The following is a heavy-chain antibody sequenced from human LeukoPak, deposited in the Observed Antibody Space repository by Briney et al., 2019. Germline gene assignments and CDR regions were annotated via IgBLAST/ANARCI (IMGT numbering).Heavy chain of an antibody. D-gene: IGHD2-2*01. V-gene: IGHV3-74*01. CDR3: ARDQSRSSRDIDY. CDR1: GFTFSNYW. Sequence: GGSLRLSCAGSGFTFSNYWMHWVRQAPGKGLVWVSRIYSDGNTTNYADSVKGRFTISRDNAKNTLYLQMNSLRAEDTAVYYCARDQSRSSRDIDYWGQGTLVTVSS. CDR2: IYSDGNTT. J-gene: IGHJ4*02.